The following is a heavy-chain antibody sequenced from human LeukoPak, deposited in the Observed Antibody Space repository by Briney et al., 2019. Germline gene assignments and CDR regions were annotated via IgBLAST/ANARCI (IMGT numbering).Heavy chain of an antibody. J-gene: IGHJ4*02. CDR3: AEASPYYDILTGYYYYFDY. CDR1: GFTFSSNA. CDR2: VSVSADST. D-gene: IGHD3-9*01. Sequence: SGGSLRLSCAASGFTFSSNAMSWVRQAPGKGLEWVSAVSVSADSTYYADSVKGRFTISRDNSRNMVYLQMNSLRAEDTAVYYCAEASPYYDILTGYYYYFDYWGQGTLVTVSS. V-gene: IGHV3-23*01.